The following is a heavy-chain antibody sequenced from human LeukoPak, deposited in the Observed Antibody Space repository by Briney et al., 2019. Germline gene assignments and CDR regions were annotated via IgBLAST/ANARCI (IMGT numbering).Heavy chain of an antibody. J-gene: IGHJ6*03. V-gene: IGHV1-69*13. Sequence: SVKVSCKASGGTFSSYAISWVRQAPGQGLEWMGGIIPIFGTANYAQKFQGRVTITADESTSTAYMELSSLRSEDTAVYYCARARNYYYYMDVWGKGTTVTISS. CDR1: GGTFSSYA. CDR3: ARARNYYYYMDV. CDR2: IIPIFGTA. D-gene: IGHD1-14*01.